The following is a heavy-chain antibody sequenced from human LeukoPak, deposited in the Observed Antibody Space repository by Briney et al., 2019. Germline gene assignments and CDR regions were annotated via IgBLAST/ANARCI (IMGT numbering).Heavy chain of an antibody. Sequence: EASVKVSCKASGYTFTSYYIHWVRQAPGQGLEWMGIVNPSGGSTSYAQKFQGRVTMTRDTSTSTVYMELSSLRSEDTAVYYCAREGGHWDYMDVWGKGTTVTISS. D-gene: IGHD3-16*01. V-gene: IGHV1-46*01. CDR1: GYTFTSYY. CDR2: VNPSGGST. J-gene: IGHJ6*03. CDR3: AREGGHWDYMDV.